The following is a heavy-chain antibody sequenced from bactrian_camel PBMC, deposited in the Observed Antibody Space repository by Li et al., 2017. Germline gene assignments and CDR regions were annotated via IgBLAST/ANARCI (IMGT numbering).Heavy chain of an antibody. CDR2: INTVGAI. J-gene: IGHJ4*01. V-gene: IGHV3S40*01. D-gene: IGHD2*01. CDR1: GFTFSRLD. Sequence: VQLVESGGGLVQPGESLRLSCAASGFTFSRLDMIWVRQAPGKGLEWVAFINTVGAIYYADSVKGRYTNSRDNAKNTVYLQMNSLKPEDTAVYYCVSLVGRPLHHQGTQVTVS.